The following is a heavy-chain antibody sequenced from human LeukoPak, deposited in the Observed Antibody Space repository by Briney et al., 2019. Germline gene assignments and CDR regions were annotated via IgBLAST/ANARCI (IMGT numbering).Heavy chain of an antibody. CDR2: INPNSGGT. Sequence: GASVKVSCKASGYTFTGYYMHWVRQAPGQGLEGTGWINPNSGGTNYAQKFQGRVTMTRDTSISTAYMELSRLRSDDTAVYYCARDRVLWFGEFDFDYWGQGTLVTVSS. CDR3: ARDRVLWFGEFDFDY. V-gene: IGHV1-2*02. CDR1: GYTFTGYY. J-gene: IGHJ4*02. D-gene: IGHD3-10*01.